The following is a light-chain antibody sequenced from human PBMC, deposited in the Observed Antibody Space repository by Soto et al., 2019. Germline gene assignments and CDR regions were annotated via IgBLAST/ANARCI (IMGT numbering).Light chain of an antibody. V-gene: IGLV2-14*01. CDR2: EVS. CDR3: SSYTTSGTLV. Sequence: QSALTQPASVSGSPGQSITISCTGTSSDVGGYDYVSWYQQHPGKAPKLMIYEVSNRPSGVSNRFSGSKAGNTASLISSGLQSEDEADYYCSSYTTSGTLVFGGGSKLTVL. J-gene: IGLJ2*01. CDR1: SSDVGGYDY.